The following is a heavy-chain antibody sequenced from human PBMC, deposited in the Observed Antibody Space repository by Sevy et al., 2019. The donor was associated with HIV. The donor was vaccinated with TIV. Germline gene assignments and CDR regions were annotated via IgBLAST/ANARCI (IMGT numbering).Heavy chain of an antibody. CDR2: IYTSGST. D-gene: IGHD4-4*01. CDR3: ARASSRAYSNYYYYGMDV. Sequence: SETLSLTCTVSGGSISSYYWSWIRQPAGKGLEWIGRIYTSGSTNYNPSLKSRVTVSVDTSKNQFSLKLSSVTAADTAVYYCARASSRAYSNYYYYGMDVWGQGTTVTVSS. J-gene: IGHJ6*02. V-gene: IGHV4-4*07. CDR1: GGSISSYY.